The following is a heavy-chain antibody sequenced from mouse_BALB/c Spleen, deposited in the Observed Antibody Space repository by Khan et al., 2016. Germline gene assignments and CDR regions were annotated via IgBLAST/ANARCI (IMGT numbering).Heavy chain of an antibody. Sequence: QIQLVQSGPELKKPGETVKISCKASGYTFTDYSMHWVKQAPGKGLKWMGWINTETGAPTYADDFKGRFAFSLATEGNNAYLQLNNRKNEDTATYFCARLVWLLPYWYFEVWGAGTTVTVSS. CDR2: INTETGAP. CDR1: GYTFTDYS. V-gene: IGHV9-2-1*01. J-gene: IGHJ1*01. CDR3: ARLVWLLPYWYFEV. D-gene: IGHD2-2*01.